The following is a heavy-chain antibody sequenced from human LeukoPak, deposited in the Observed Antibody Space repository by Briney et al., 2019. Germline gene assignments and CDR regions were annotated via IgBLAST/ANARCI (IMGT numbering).Heavy chain of an antibody. CDR3: VKRGSGGHYEE. D-gene: IGHD3-10*01. V-gene: IGHV3-64D*06. CDR1: VYTFSTYD. CDR2: ISSNGGNT. Sequence: GGSLRLSCSASVYTFSTYDMHWVRHAPGGGVEYVSAISSNGGNTNYADSVKGRFTISRDNSKNTLYLQMSRLRAEDTAVYYCVKRGSGGHYEEWGQGTLVTVSS. J-gene: IGHJ4*02.